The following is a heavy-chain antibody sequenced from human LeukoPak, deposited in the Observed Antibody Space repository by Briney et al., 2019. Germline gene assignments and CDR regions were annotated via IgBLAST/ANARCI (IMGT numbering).Heavy chain of an antibody. CDR3: ARHGAGDYYYCYGMDV. CDR1: GGSISSYY. J-gene: IGHJ6*02. D-gene: IGHD7-27*01. V-gene: IGHV4-59*08. Sequence: PSETLSLTCTVSGGSISSYYWSWIRQPPGKGLEWIGYIYYSGSTNYNPSLKSRVTISVDTSKNQFSLKLSSVTAADTAVYYCARHGAGDYYYCYGMDVWGQGTTVTVSS. CDR2: IYYSGST.